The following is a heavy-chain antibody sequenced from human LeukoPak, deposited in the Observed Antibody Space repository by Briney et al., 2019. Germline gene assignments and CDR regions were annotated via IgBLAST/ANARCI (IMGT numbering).Heavy chain of an antibody. V-gene: IGHV3-7*01. CDR1: GFTFSDHW. J-gene: IGHJ6*02. Sequence: GGSLRLSCEASGFTFSDHWMNWVRQAPGKGLEWVACIKQDGSQKDYVDSVKGRFTISRDNAKNSLYLQMSSLRAEDTAMYYCARDSRFRFPYRREYYYYYYGMDVWGQGTTVTVSS. CDR2: IKQDGSQK. CDR3: ARDSRFRFPYRREYYYYYYGMDV. D-gene: IGHD3-3*01.